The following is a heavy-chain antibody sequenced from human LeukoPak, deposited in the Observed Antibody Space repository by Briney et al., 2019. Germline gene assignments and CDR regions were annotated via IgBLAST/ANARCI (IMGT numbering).Heavy chain of an antibody. V-gene: IGHV3-30*18. D-gene: IGHD6-19*01. Sequence: GGSLRLSCGASGCTFSSCGMHWLRQATGKGLEWVAVISYDGSNKYYADFVKGWFTISRENSKNTLFLEMNSLRAEDTGVYYCAKALTSGWYLDAFNIWGQGTMVTVSS. CDR2: ISYDGSNK. CDR1: GCTFSSCG. CDR3: AKALTSGWYLDAFNI. J-gene: IGHJ3*02.